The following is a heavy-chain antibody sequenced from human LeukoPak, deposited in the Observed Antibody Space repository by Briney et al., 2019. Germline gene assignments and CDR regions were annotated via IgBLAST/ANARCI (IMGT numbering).Heavy chain of an antibody. CDR1: GYTLTELS. J-gene: IGHJ4*02. Sequence: ASVNVSCKVSGYTLTELSMHWVRQAPGKGLEWMGGFDPEDGETIYAQKSQGRVTMTEDTSTDTAYMELSSLRSEDTAVYYCATDRWYSYGYGYWGQGTLVTVSS. CDR3: ATDRWYSYGYGY. CDR2: FDPEDGET. D-gene: IGHD5-18*01. V-gene: IGHV1-24*01.